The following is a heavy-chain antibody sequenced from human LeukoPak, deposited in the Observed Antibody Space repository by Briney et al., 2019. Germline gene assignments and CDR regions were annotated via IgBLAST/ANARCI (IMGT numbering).Heavy chain of an antibody. D-gene: IGHD2-2*01. CDR2: INPNSGGT. CDR3: ARPRGCGSARCNNFDY. V-gene: IGHV1-2*02. J-gene: IGHJ4*02. CDR1: GYTFTSYY. Sequence: ASVKVSCKASGYTFTSYYMHWVRQAPGQGLEWMGWINPNSGGTNYAQKFQGRVTMTRDTSISTVYMELSRLRSDDTAVYYCARPRGCGSARCNNFDYWGQGTLVTVSS.